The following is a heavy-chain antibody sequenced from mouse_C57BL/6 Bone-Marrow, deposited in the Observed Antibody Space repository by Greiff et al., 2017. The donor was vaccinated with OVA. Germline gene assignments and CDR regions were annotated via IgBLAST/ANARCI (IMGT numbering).Heavy chain of an antibody. Sequence: VQLQQPGAELVKPGASVKVSCKASGYTFTSYWMHWVKQRPGQGLEWIGRIHPSDSDTNYNQKFKSKATLTVDNSSSTAYMQLSSLTSEDSAVYYCARIYYDYDAWFAYWGQGTLVTVSA. D-gene: IGHD2-4*01. J-gene: IGHJ3*01. CDR2: IHPSDSDT. CDR1: GYTFTSYW. CDR3: ARIYYDYDAWFAY. V-gene: IGHV1-74*01.